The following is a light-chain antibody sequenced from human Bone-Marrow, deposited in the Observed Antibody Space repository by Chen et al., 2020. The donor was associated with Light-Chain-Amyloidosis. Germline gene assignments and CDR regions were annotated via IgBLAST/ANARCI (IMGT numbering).Light chain of an antibody. Sequence: SYELTQPPSVSVSPGQTARITCSGDDLPTKYAYWYQQKPGQAPVLVIHRETERPSGISERFSGSSSGTTATLTISGVQAEDEADDQCQSADSSGTYEVIFGGGTKLTVL. J-gene: IGLJ2*01. CDR3: QSADSSGTYEVI. CDR2: RET. V-gene: IGLV3-25*03. CDR1: DLPTKY.